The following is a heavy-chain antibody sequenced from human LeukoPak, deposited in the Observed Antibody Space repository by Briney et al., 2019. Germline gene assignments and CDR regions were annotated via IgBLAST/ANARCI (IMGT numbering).Heavy chain of an antibody. V-gene: IGHV3-23*01. J-gene: IGHJ4*02. CDR3: AKDIHWLGSFDY. D-gene: IGHD3-9*01. CDR2: ISGRGGST. Sequence: GGSLRLSCVDSGFTCSSYAMSWVRQAPGKGLEWVSAISGRGGSTYYADSVKGRFTISRDNSKNTLYLQMNSLRAEDTAVYYCAKDIHWLGSFDYWGQGTLVSVSS. CDR1: GFTCSSYA.